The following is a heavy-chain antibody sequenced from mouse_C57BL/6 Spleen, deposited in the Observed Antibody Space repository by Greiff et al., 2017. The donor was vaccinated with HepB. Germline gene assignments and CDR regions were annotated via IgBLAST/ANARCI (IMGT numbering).Heavy chain of an antibody. J-gene: IGHJ4*01. Sequence: QVTLKVSGAELARPGASVKMSCKASGYTFTSYTMHWVNQRPGQGLEWIGYINPSSGYTKYNQKFKDKATLTADKSSSTAYMQLSSLTSEDSAVYYCARGDSFYYDYDGDAMDYWGQGTSVTVSS. CDR2: INPSSGYT. D-gene: IGHD2-4*01. CDR1: GYTFTSYT. V-gene: IGHV1-4*01. CDR3: ARGDSFYYDYDGDAMDY.